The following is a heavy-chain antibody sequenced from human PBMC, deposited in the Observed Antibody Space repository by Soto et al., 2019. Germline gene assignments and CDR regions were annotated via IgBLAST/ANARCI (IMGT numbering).Heavy chain of an antibody. CDR1: GFTFSDYY. V-gene: IGHV3-72*01. J-gene: IGHJ4*02. CDR3: TRSIPGTTSSEY. CDR2: SRDKGNSYST. D-gene: IGHD1-7*01. Sequence: EVQLVESGGGLVQPGGSLRLSCAGSGFTFSDYYIDWVRQAPGKGLEWVGRSRDKGNSYSTDYAASVKGRFTVSRDASKNSLYLQTNSLKTEDTALYYCTRSIPGTTSSEYWGQGTLVTVSS.